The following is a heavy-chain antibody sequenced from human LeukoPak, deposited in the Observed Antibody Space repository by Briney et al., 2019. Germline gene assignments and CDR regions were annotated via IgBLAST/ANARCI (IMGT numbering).Heavy chain of an antibody. Sequence: SETLSLTCAVSGGSISSGGYSWSWIRQPPGKGLEWIGYIYHSGSTYYNPSLKSRVTISVDRSKNQFSLKLSSVTAADTAVYYCARLRALYFDYWGQGTLVTVSS. CDR3: ARLRALYFDY. J-gene: IGHJ4*02. V-gene: IGHV4-30-2*01. D-gene: IGHD3-16*01. CDR1: GGSISSGGYS. CDR2: IYHSGST.